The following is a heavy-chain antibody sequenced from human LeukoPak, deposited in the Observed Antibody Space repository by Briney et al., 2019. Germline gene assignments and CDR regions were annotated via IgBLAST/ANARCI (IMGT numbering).Heavy chain of an antibody. CDR3: ARRYYDTSGYYSLDY. V-gene: IGHV3-23*01. D-gene: IGHD3-22*01. Sequence: GGSLRLSCAASGFTFSNYAMSWVRQAPGKGLEWVSIISESGGSTNYADSVKGRFTISRDNSKNTLFLQMNSLRADDTAVYYCARRYYDTSGYYSLDYWGQGTLVTVSS. CDR2: ISESGGST. CDR1: GFTFSNYA. J-gene: IGHJ4*02.